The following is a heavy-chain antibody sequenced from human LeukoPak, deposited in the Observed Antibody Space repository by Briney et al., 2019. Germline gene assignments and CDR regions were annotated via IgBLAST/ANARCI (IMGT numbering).Heavy chain of an antibody. CDR2: INPSGGST. Sequence: ASVKVSCKASGYTFTSYYMHWVRQAPGQGLEWMGIINPSGGSTSYAQKFQGRVTITTDESTSTAYMELSSLRSEDTAVYYCARCRGSSWYDYWGQGTLVTVSS. CDR3: ARCRGSSWYDY. CDR1: GYTFTSYY. V-gene: IGHV1-46*01. J-gene: IGHJ4*02. D-gene: IGHD6-13*01.